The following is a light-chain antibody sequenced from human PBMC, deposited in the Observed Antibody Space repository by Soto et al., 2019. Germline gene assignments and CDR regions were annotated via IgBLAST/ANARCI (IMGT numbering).Light chain of an antibody. CDR1: QSVSSSY. CDR3: QQYGSSPT. V-gene: IGKV3-20*01. J-gene: IGKJ4*01. Sequence: EIVLTQSPGTLSLSPGESATLSCRASQSVSSSYLAWYQQKPGQAPRLLIYGASSRATGIPARFSGSGSGTDFTLTISRLEPEDFAVYYCQQYGSSPTFGGGTKVEIK. CDR2: GAS.